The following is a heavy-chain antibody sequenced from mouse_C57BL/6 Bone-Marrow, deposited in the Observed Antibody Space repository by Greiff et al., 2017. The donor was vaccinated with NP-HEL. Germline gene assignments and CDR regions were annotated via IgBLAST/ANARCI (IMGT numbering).Heavy chain of an antibody. D-gene: IGHD1-1*01. CDR1: GYTFTSYW. Sequence: QVQLQQPGAELVKPGASVKLSCKASGYTFTSYWMHWVKQRPGQGLEWIGMIHPNSGSTNYNEKFKSKATLTVDKSSSTAYMQLSSLTSEDSAVYYCENDYGSSDFGDWGKGTTLTVAS. CDR3: ENDYGSSDFGD. V-gene: IGHV1-64*01. CDR2: IHPNSGST. J-gene: IGHJ2*01.